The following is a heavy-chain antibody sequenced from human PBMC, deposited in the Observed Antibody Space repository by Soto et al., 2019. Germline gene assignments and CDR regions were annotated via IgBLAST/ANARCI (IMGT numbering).Heavy chain of an antibody. CDR1: GYTFTSYY. Sequence: ASVKVSCKAPGYTFTSYYMHWVRQAPGQGLEWMGIINPSGGSTSYAQKFQGRVTMTRDTSTSTVYMELSSLRSEDTAVYYCAREREGGYSYGLDYYYGMDVWGQGTTVTVSS. D-gene: IGHD5-18*01. CDR2: INPSGGST. V-gene: IGHV1-46*01. J-gene: IGHJ6*02. CDR3: AREREGGYSYGLDYYYGMDV.